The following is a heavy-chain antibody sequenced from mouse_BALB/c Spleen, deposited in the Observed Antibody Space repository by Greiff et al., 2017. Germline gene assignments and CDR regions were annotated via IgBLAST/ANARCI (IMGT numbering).Heavy chain of an antibody. V-gene: IGHV1S29*02. Sequence: EVQLQQSGPELVKPGASVKISCKASGYTFTDYNMHWVKQSHGKSLEWIGYIYPYNGGTGYNQKFKSKATLTVDNSSSTAYMELRSLTSEDSAVYYCAIYYYGSSYYFDYWGQGTTLTVSS. CDR3: AIYYYGSSYYFDY. J-gene: IGHJ2*01. CDR2: IYPYNGGT. D-gene: IGHD1-1*01. CDR1: GYTFTDYN.